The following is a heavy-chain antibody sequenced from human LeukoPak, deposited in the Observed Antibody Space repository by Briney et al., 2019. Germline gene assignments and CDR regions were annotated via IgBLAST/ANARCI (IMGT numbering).Heavy chain of an antibody. D-gene: IGHD2-8*01. CDR3: ARDSLIVYAMENYFDY. V-gene: IGHV3-30-3*01. CDR2: ISYDGSNK. J-gene: IGHJ4*02. Sequence: GGSLRLSCAASGFTFSSYAMHWVRQAPGKGLEWVAVISYDGSNKYYADSVKGRFTISRDNSKNTPYLQMNSLRAEDTAVYYCARDSLIVYAMENYFDYWGQGTLVTVSS. CDR1: GFTFSSYA.